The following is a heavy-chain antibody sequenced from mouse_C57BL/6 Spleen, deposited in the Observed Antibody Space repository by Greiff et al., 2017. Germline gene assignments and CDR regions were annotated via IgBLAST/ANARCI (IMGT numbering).Heavy chain of an antibody. CDR1: GYTFTSYW. Sequence: QVQLKESGTELVKPGASVKLSCKASGYTFTSYWMHWVKQRPGQGLEWIGNINPSNGGTNYNEKFKSKATLTVDKSSSTAYMQLSSLTSEDSAVYYCARDYYGSSYGWFAYWGQGTLVTVSA. CDR2: INPSNGGT. D-gene: IGHD1-1*01. J-gene: IGHJ3*01. CDR3: ARDYYGSSYGWFAY. V-gene: IGHV1-53*01.